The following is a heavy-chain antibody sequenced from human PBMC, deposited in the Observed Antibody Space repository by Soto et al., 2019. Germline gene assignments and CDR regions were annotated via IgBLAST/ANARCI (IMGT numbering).Heavy chain of an antibody. V-gene: IGHV4-4*07. J-gene: IGHJ6*02. Sequence: SETLSLTCTVTGGSINTYYWSWIRQSAGKGLEWIGRVYTTGSTNYNPSLKSRVTISVDTSRNQFSLSLRSVTAADTAVYYCARGLYYYDSRQGGYYYYGMDVWGQGTTVTVSS. CDR3: ARGLYYYDSRQGGYYYYGMDV. CDR1: GGSINTYY. D-gene: IGHD3-22*01. CDR2: VYTTGST.